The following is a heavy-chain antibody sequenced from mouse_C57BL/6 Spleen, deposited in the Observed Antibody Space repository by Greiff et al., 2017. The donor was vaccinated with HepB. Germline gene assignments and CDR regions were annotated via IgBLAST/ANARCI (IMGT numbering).Heavy chain of an antibody. CDR3: ARGAGSYFDY. V-gene: IGHV1-81*01. D-gene: IGHD1-1*01. CDR2: IYPRSGNT. Sequence: QVHVKQSGAELARPGASVKLSCKASGYTFTSYGISWVKQRTGQGLEWIGEIYPRSGNTYYNEKFKGKATLTADKSSSTAYMELRSLTSEDSAVYFCARGAGSYFDYWGPGTTLTVSS. J-gene: IGHJ2*01. CDR1: GYTFTSYG.